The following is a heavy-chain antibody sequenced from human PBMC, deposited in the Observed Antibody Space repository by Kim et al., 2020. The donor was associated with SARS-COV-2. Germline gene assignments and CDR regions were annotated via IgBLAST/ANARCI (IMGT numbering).Heavy chain of an antibody. Sequence: ASLKVSCKASGYTFTSYYMHWVRQAPGQGLEWMGIINPSGGSTSYAQKFQGRVTMTRDTSTSTVYMELSSLRSEDTAVYYCARDGFAVAGYYYYGMDVWGQGTTVTVSS. J-gene: IGHJ6*02. CDR2: INPSGGST. D-gene: IGHD6-19*01. CDR1: GYTFTSYY. V-gene: IGHV1-46*01. CDR3: ARDGFAVAGYYYYGMDV.